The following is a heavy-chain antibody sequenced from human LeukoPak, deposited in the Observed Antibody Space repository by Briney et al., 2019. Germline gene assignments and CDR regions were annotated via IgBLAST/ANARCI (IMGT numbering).Heavy chain of an antibody. CDR2: IYCSGST. V-gene: IGHV4-59*01. D-gene: IGHD6-13*01. Sequence: SETLSLTCTVSGGSISSYYWSWIRQPPGKGLEWIGYIYCSGSTNYNPSLKSRVTISVDTSKNQFSLKLSSVTAADTAVHYCARDSGYSSSSGPYYYYYGMDVWGQGTTVTVSS. CDR1: GGSISSYY. J-gene: IGHJ6*02. CDR3: ARDSGYSSSSGPYYYYYGMDV.